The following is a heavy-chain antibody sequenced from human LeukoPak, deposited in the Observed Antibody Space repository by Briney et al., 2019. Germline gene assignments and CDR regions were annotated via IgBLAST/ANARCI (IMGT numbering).Heavy chain of an antibody. CDR2: IYSPGTN. D-gene: IGHD3-22*01. CDR3: ARGIGTSYESSRDAFDI. Sequence: SETLSLTRTVSAGSINSDDYYWSWIRQPAGKGLEWIGRIYSPGTNYNYNPSLKSRVTISIDTSKNQFSLKLTSVTAGDTAVYYCARGIGTSYESSRDAFDIWGQGTMVTVSS. V-gene: IGHV4-61*02. CDR1: AGSINSDDYY. J-gene: IGHJ3*02.